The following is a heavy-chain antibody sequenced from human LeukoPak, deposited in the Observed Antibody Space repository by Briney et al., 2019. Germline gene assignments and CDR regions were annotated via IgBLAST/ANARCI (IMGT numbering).Heavy chain of an antibody. CDR3: ARDFGPDYYYYGMDV. CDR1: GFTFSSYG. J-gene: IGHJ6*02. V-gene: IGHV3-33*01. Sequence: GRSLRLSCAASGFTFSSYGMHWVRQAPGKGLEWVAVIWYDGSNKYYADSVKGRFTISRDNSMNTLYLQMNSLRAEDTAVYYCARDFGPDYYYYGMDVWGQGTTVTVSS. CDR2: IWYDGSNK. D-gene: IGHD3-10*01.